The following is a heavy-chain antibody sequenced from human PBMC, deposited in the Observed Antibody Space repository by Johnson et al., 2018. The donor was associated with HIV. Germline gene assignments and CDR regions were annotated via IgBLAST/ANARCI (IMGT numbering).Heavy chain of an antibody. J-gene: IGHJ3*02. CDR1: GFTFSSYG. V-gene: IGHV3-30*18. CDR3: AKDQNRDDAFDI. D-gene: IGHD1-14*01. CDR2: ISYDGSNK. Sequence: QVQLVESGGVVVQPGRSLRLSCAASGFTFSSYGMHWVRQAPGKGLEWVAVISYDGSNKYYADSVKGRFTISRDNSKNTLYLQMNSLRAEDTAVYYCAKDQNRDDAFDIWGQGTMVTVSS.